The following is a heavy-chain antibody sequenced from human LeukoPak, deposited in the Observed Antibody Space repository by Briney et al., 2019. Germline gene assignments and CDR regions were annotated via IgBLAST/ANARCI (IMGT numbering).Heavy chain of an antibody. D-gene: IGHD2/OR15-2a*01. CDR3: ARDLYDSTTQHHPPHFDS. V-gene: IGHV3-7*01. CDR1: GFTFTTYW. Sequence: GGSLRLSCAASGFTFTTYWMGWVRQAPGKGLEWVANIKQDGSEQYYVDSVKGRFTISRDNAKNSLSLQMNSLRAEDTAVYYCARDLYDSTTQHHPPHFDSWGQGTLVTVSS. CDR2: IKQDGSEQ. J-gene: IGHJ4*02.